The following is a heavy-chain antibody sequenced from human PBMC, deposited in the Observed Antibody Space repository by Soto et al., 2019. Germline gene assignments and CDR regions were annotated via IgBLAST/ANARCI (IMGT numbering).Heavy chain of an antibody. J-gene: IGHJ4*02. CDR3: ARDLPPVDY. Sequence: QIQLVQSGAEVKKPGASVKVSCKASGYTFRGYHIPWVRQPPGQGLEWRGWISAYNGNTTYAQNLQARVTMTTDPSTSTAYMELRSLRSDDTAVYYCARDLPPVDYWGQGTLVTVSS. V-gene: IGHV1-18*01. CDR2: ISAYNGNT. CDR1: GYTFRGYH.